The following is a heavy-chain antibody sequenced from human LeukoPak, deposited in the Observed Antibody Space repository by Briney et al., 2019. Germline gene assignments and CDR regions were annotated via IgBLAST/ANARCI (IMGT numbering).Heavy chain of an antibody. CDR3: ARRATTERGHSYGLDF. V-gene: IGHV4-59*01. Sequence: PSETLSLTCTVAGGSISSYYWSWIRQPPGKGLEWIGYIYYSGSTNYNPSLKSRVTISVDTSKNQFSLKLSSVTAADTAVYYCARRATTERGHSYGLDFWGQGTLVTVSS. D-gene: IGHD5-18*01. CDR2: IYYSGST. CDR1: GGSISSYY. J-gene: IGHJ4*02.